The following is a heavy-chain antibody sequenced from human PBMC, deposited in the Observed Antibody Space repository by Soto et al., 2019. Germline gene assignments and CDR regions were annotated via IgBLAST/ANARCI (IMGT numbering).Heavy chain of an antibody. V-gene: IGHV4-59*12. Sequence: SETLSLTCTVSGASISSYYWSWIRQPPGKGLEWIGYIYYSGSTNYNPSLKSRVTISVDTSKNQFSLKLSSVTAADTAVYYCARAHGFGVVMHAFDIWRQANMVTVSS. CDR3: ARAHGFGVVMHAFDI. D-gene: IGHD3-3*01. J-gene: IGHJ3*02. CDR1: GASISSYY. CDR2: IYYSGST.